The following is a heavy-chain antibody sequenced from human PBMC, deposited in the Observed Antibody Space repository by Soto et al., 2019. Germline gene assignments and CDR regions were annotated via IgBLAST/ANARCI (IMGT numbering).Heavy chain of an antibody. V-gene: IGHV4-59*04. CDR2: IYYSGST. CDR1: GGSISSYY. D-gene: IGHD6-13*01. J-gene: IGHJ5*02. CDR3: TRHLYSSSQNWFDP. Sequence: SETLSLTCTVSGGSISSYYWSWIRQPPGKGLEWIGYIYYSGSTYYNPSLKRRVTIYVDTSKSQFSLKLSSVTAADTAVYYCTRHLYSSSQNWFDPWGQGTLVTVSS.